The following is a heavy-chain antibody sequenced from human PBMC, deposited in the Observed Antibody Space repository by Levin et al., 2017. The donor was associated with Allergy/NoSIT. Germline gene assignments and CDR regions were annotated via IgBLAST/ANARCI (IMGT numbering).Heavy chain of an antibody. CDR3: ARTWIQLWSHWYFDL. D-gene: IGHD5-18*01. J-gene: IGHJ2*01. CDR2: ISSSGSTI. Sequence: SCAASGFTFSDYYMSWIRQAPGKGLEWVSYISSSGSTIYYADSVKGRFTISRDNAKNSLYLQMNSLRAEDTAVYYCARTWIQLWSHWYFDLWGRGTLVTVSS. CDR1: GFTFSDYY. V-gene: IGHV3-11*01.